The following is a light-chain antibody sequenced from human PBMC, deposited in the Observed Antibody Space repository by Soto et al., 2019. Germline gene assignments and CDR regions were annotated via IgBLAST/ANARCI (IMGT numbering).Light chain of an antibody. J-gene: IGLJ2*01. V-gene: IGLV2-14*01. Sequence: QSALTQPASVSGSPGQSSTISCTGTSTDVGAYNYVSWYQHHPGKAPKLMIYEVSNRPSGVSNRFSGSKSGNTASLTISGLQAEDEADYYCSSYTTSDTLVFGGGTKLTVL. CDR3: SSYTTSDTLV. CDR1: STDVGAYNY. CDR2: EVS.